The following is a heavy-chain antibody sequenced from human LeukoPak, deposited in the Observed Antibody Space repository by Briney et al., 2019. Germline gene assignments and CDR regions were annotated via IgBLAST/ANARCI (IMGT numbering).Heavy chain of an antibody. V-gene: IGHV3-23*01. CDR2: ISGSGGST. J-gene: IGHJ6*02. Sequence: PGASLRLSCAASGFTFSSYAMSWVRQAPGKGLEWVSAISGSGGSTYYADSVKGRFTISRDKCKNRVYLQMNSLRAEDTAVYYCAKDPHYVYYYGMDVWGQGTTVTVSS. D-gene: IGHD4-17*01. CDR3: AKDPHYVYYYGMDV. CDR1: GFTFSSYA.